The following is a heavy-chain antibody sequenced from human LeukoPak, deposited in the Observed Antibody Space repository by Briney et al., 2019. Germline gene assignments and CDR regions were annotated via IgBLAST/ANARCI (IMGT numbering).Heavy chain of an antibody. CDR1: GFTFSSYA. Sequence: GGSLRLSCAASGFTFSSYAMHWVRQAPGKGLEWVAVISYDGSNKYYADSVKGRFTISRDNSKNTLYLQMNSLRSDDTAVYYCARSYYYDSSGYYERDFDAFDIWGQGTMVTVSS. CDR2: ISYDGSNK. D-gene: IGHD3-22*01. J-gene: IGHJ3*02. V-gene: IGHV3-30-3*01. CDR3: ARSYYYDSSGYYERDFDAFDI.